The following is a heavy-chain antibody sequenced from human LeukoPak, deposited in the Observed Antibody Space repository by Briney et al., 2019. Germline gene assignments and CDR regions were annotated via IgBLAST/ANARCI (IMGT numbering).Heavy chain of an antibody. CDR3: ARVRRGYSYPNWFDP. Sequence: ASVKVSCKASGYTFTGYDINWVRQATGQGLEWIGWMNPNSGNTGYAQKFQGRVTMTRSTSITTAYMELSSLTSEDTAVYFCARVRRGYSYPNWFDPWGQGTLVTVS. CDR1: GYTFTGYD. J-gene: IGHJ5*02. D-gene: IGHD5-18*01. V-gene: IGHV1-8*01. CDR2: MNPNSGNT.